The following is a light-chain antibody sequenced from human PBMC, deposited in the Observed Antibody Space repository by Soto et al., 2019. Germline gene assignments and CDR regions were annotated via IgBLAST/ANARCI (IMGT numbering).Light chain of an antibody. CDR1: QSVSSTS. Sequence: EIVLTQSPATLSLSPGERATLSCRASQSVSSTSFTWLRQKPGQAPRLLIYDVSTRATGIPARFTGSGSGTDFTLTISSLEPEDFAVYYCHQRSRWPRTFGQGTRLEMK. CDR2: DVS. J-gene: IGKJ2*01. V-gene: IGKV3-11*01. CDR3: HQRSRWPRT.